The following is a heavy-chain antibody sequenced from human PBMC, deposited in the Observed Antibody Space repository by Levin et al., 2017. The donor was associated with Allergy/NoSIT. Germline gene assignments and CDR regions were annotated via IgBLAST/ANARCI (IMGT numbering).Heavy chain of an antibody. D-gene: IGHD1-1*01. CDR3: AREMERPGYYGMDV. Sequence: GESLKISCAASGFSFSSYGMHWVRQAPGKGLEWVAVIWYDGNNKYYADSVKGRFTIFRDNSKNTLSLQMNSLRAEDTAVYYCAREMERPGYYGMDVWGQGATVTVSS. CDR1: GFSFSSYG. V-gene: IGHV3-33*01. CDR2: IWYDGNNK. J-gene: IGHJ6*02.